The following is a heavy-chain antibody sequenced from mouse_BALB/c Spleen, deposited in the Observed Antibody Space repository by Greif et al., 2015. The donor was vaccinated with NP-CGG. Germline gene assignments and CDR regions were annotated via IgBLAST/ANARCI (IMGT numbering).Heavy chain of an antibody. D-gene: IGHD4-1*01. V-gene: IGHV14-3*02. CDR1: GFNIKDTY. Sequence: EVQLQQSGAELVKPGASVKLSCTASGFNIKDTYMHWVKQRPEQGLEWIGRIDSANGNTKYDPKFQGKATITADTSSYTAYLQLSSLTSEDTAVYYCANWDWYFDVWGAGTTVTVSS. J-gene: IGHJ1*01. CDR2: IDSANGNT. CDR3: ANWDWYFDV.